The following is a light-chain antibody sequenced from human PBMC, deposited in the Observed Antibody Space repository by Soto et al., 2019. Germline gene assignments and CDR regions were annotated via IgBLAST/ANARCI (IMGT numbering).Light chain of an antibody. J-gene: IGKJ2*01. CDR2: DVS. CDR3: QQRSSWPRMYT. V-gene: IGKV3-11*01. Sequence: RVLTQSPATLSLSPGERATLSCRASQSDGNYIAWYQQKPGQPPRLLIYDVSNRATGVPARFSGSGSGTDFTLTISSLEPEDFGVYHCQQRSSWPRMYTFGQGTKLEI. CDR1: QSDGNY.